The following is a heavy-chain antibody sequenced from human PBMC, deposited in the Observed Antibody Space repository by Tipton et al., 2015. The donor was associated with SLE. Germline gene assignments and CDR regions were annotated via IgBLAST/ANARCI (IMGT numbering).Heavy chain of an antibody. Sequence: TLSLTCAVSGGPVGSGGFSWGWIGQTQGKGLVWVGYIYQSGVTQYNPSLKSRVSIAMYRSKNHFSLNLKSVTAADTAMYFCVGGITMIIGRGYFDLWGRGTLVAFSA. CDR2: IYQSGVT. V-gene: IGHV4-30-2*01. D-gene: IGHD3-22*01. J-gene: IGHJ2*01. CDR3: VGGITMIIGRGYFDL. CDR1: GGPVGSGGFS.